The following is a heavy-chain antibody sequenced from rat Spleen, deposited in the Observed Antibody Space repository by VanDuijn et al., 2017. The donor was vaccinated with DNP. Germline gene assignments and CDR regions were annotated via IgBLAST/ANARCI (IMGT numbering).Heavy chain of an antibody. V-gene: IGHV5-7*01. CDR3: ARHDYDRPNDFYGMDV. J-gene: IGHJ4*01. CDR2: IAFDGRST. Sequence: EVQLVESGGGFVQPGRSLKLSCVASGFTFSDHNMAWVRRAPKKGLEWVATIAFDGRSTFYRDSVRGRVTISRENAKSVLFLEMGSLRSEDTATYYCARHDYDRPNDFYGMDVWGQGTSVIVSS. CDR1: GFTFSDHN. D-gene: IGHD1-12*01.